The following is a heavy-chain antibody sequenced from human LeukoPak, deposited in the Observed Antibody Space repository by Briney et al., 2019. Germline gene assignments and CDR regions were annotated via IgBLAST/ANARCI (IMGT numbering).Heavy chain of an antibody. D-gene: IGHD6-19*01. CDR1: GFTFSSYS. CDR3: AKGGYAVAGQEEGGYYFDY. V-gene: IGHV3-21*01. J-gene: IGHJ4*02. CDR2: ISSSSSYI. Sequence: GSLRLSCAASGFTFSSYSMNWVRQAPGKGLEWVSSISSSSSYIYYADSVKGRFTISRDNTKNSLYLQMNSLRAEDTAVYYCAKGGYAVAGQEEGGYYFDYWGQGTLVTVSS.